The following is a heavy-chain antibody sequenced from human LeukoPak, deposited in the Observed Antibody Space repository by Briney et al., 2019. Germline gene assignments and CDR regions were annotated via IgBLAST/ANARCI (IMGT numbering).Heavy chain of an antibody. CDR1: GFPFGDYT. CDR2: IRSKVSGGTT. D-gene: IGHD6-13*01. J-gene: IGHJ4*02. V-gene: IGHV3-49*04. Sequence: PGGSLRLSCTASGFPFGDYTMSWGRQAPGKGLEWVGFIRSKVSGGTTEYAASVKGRFTISRDNSKNTLYLQMNSLRAEDTAVYYCARGRLVAAAELFDYWGQGTLVTVSS. CDR3: ARGRLVAAAELFDY.